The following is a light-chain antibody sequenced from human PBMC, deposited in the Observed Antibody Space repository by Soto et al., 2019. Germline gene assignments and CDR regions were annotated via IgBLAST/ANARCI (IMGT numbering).Light chain of an antibody. CDR1: SSDVGGYNF. Sequence: QSALTQPPSASGSPGQSVTISCTGTSSDVGGYNFVSWYQQHPGKAPKLIIYEVTKRPSGVPDRFSGSKSGNTASLTVSGLQAEDEADYYCSSYSGTNNYVFGTGTKPPS. V-gene: IGLV2-8*01. CDR2: EVT. CDR3: SSYSGTNNYV. J-gene: IGLJ1*01.